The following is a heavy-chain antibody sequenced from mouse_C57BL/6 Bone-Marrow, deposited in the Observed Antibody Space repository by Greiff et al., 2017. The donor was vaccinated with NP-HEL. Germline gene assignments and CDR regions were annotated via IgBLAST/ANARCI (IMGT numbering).Heavy chain of an antibody. CDR3: AREGNYGSSPAWFAD. CDR1: GYSFTDYN. Sequence: VQLKQSGPELVKPGASVKISCKASGYSFTDYNMNWVKQSNGKSLEWIGVINPNYGTTSYNQKFKGKATLTVDQSSSTAYMQLNSLTSEDSAVYYCAREGNYGSSPAWFADWGQGTLVTVSA. V-gene: IGHV1-39*01. CDR2: INPNYGTT. D-gene: IGHD1-1*01. J-gene: IGHJ3*01.